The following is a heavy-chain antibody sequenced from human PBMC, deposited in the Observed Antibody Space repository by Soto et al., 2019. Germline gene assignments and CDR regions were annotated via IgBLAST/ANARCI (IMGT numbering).Heavy chain of an antibody. D-gene: IGHD4-4*01. V-gene: IGHV1-69*13. CDR1: GYTFTSYL. Sequence: SVKVSCNASGYTFTSYLISLVRQAHGQGLEWMGGIIPIFGTANYAQKFQGRVTITADESTSTAYMELSSLRSEDTAVYYCASLSTVTTSPGAFDIWGQGTMVTVSS. CDR2: IIPIFGTA. CDR3: ASLSTVTTSPGAFDI. J-gene: IGHJ3*02.